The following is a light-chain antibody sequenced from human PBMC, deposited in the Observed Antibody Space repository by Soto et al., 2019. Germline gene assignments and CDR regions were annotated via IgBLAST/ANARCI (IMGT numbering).Light chain of an antibody. Sequence: DIRMTQSPSTLSASVGDRVTITCRASQSISSWLAWYQQKPGKAPKLLIFDSSSLESGVPSRFSGSGAGTEFTLTISSPQPDDFATYYCQQYNTYSWTFGQGTKVEI. V-gene: IGKV1-5*01. CDR1: QSISSW. CDR2: DSS. J-gene: IGKJ1*01. CDR3: QQYNTYSWT.